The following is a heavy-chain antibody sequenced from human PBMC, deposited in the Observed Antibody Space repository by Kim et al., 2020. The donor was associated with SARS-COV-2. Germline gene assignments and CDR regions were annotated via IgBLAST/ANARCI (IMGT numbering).Heavy chain of an antibody. Sequence: SETLSLTCAVSGVSISSGGYSWSWIRQPPGKGLEWIGYIYHSGITYYNSSLKSRAIITVNRTKYQFSLKLSSVTAADTAVYYWARSRGYRDETYFDD. D-gene: IGHD5-12*01. CDR3: ARSRGYRDETYFDD. V-gene: IGHV4-30-2*01. J-gene: IGHJ4*01. CDR1: GVSISSGGYS. CDR2: IYHSGIT.